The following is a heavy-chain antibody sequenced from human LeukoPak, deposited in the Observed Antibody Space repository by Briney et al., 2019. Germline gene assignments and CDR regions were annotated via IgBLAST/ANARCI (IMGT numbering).Heavy chain of an antibody. D-gene: IGHD5-18*01. CDR1: GFTFSSYA. Sequence: PGGSLRLSCAASGFTFSSYAMSWVRQAPGKGLEWVSAIGGSGSTTYYADSVKGRFTISRDNSKNTLYLQMNSLRAEDTAVYYCAKDPTHVDTAMGDYWGQGTLVTVSS. J-gene: IGHJ4*02. V-gene: IGHV3-23*01. CDR3: AKDPTHVDTAMGDY. CDR2: IGGSGSTT.